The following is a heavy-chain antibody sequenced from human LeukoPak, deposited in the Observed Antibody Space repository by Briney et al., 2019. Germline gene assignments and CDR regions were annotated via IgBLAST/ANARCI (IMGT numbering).Heavy chain of an antibody. CDR1: GFTFSSYD. Sequence: GGSLRLSCAASGFTFSSYDMHWVRQAPGKGLEWVAVMWSDGSNKYHADSVKGRFTISRDNSKNTLYLQMNSLRAEETAVYYCARNSALDYWGQGTLVTVSS. J-gene: IGHJ4*02. D-gene: IGHD2/OR15-2a*01. CDR3: ARNSALDY. V-gene: IGHV3-33*01. CDR2: MWSDGSNK.